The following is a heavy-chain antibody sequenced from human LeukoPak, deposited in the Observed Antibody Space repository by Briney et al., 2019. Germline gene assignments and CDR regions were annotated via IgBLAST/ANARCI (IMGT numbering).Heavy chain of an antibody. V-gene: IGHV3-11*04. CDR3: ARAEYYDFWSGYYTPFDY. CDR1: GFTFSDYY. J-gene: IGHJ4*02. D-gene: IGHD3-3*01. CDR2: ISSSGSTI. Sequence: GGSLRLSCAASGFTFSDYYMSWIRQAPGKGLEWVSYISSSGSTIYYADSVKGRFTISRDNAKNSLYLQMNSLRAEDTAVYYCARAEYYDFWSGYYTPFDYWGQGTLVTVSS.